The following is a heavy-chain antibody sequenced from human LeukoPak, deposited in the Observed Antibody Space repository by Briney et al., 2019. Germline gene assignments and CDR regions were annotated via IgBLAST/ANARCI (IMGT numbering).Heavy chain of an antibody. D-gene: IGHD6-19*01. Sequence: SETLSLTCTVSGGSISSYFWSWIRQPPGKGLEWIGYIYFSGSTNYNPSLKGRVTISVDTSKNQFSLNLRSVTAADTAVYYCAREAVAGTGDNWFDPWGQGTLVTVSS. CDR1: GGSISSYF. J-gene: IGHJ5*02. V-gene: IGHV4-59*01. CDR2: IYFSGST. CDR3: AREAVAGTGDNWFDP.